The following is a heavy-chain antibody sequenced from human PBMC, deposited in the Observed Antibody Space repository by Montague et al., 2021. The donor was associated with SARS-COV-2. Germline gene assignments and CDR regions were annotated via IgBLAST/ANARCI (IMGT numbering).Heavy chain of an antibody. CDR3: TREGYQVLWSDYYYYGMDV. CDR1: GGSFSGYY. CDR2: INHSGST. Sequence: SETLSLTCAVYGGSFSGYYLSWIRQPPGKGLEWIGEINHSGSTNYNPSLKSRVTISVDTSKNQFSLKLSSVTAADTAVYYCTREGYQVLWSDYYYYGMDVWGQGTTVTVSS. V-gene: IGHV4-34*01. D-gene: IGHD2-2*01. J-gene: IGHJ6*02.